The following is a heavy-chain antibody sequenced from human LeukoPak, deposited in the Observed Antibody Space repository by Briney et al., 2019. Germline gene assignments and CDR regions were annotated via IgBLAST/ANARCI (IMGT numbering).Heavy chain of an antibody. D-gene: IGHD5-24*01. CDR2: IGISSGNT. Sequence: LSLTCTVSGASFNSDDQYWNWIRQSPGKGLEWISYIGISSGNTKYADSVKGRFTISGDKAKNSLYLQMNSLRVEDTAVYYCARDYKYAFDNWGQGTLVTVSS. CDR1: GASFNSDDQY. V-gene: IGHV3-11*06. J-gene: IGHJ4*02. CDR3: ARDYKYAFDN.